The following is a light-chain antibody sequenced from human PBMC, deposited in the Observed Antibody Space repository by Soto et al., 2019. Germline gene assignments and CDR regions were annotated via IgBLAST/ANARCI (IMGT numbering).Light chain of an antibody. CDR3: QHYNSYSEA. J-gene: IGKJ1*01. CDR1: QSINKW. V-gene: IGKV1-5*01. CDR2: DVS. Sequence: DIQMTQSPSTLPASVGDRVTISFRASQSINKWLAWYQHKPGKAPKLLIYDVSSLESGVPSRFSGSGSGTEFTLTISSLQPDDFATYYCQHYNSYSEAFGQGTKVDIK.